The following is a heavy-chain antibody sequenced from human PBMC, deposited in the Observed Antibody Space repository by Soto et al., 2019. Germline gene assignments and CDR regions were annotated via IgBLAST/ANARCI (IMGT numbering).Heavy chain of an antibody. CDR1: GFTFSSYS. CDR2: ISSSSSYI. V-gene: IGHV3-21*01. J-gene: IGHJ5*02. D-gene: IGHD6-13*01. Sequence: EVQLVESGGGLVTPGGSLRLSCAASGFTFSSYSMNWFRQAPGKGLEWVSSISSSSSYIYYADSVKGRFTISRDNAKNSLYLQMNSLRAENTAVYYGASLAEAGKHNWFAPWGQGSLVTVSS. CDR3: ASLAEAGKHNWFAP.